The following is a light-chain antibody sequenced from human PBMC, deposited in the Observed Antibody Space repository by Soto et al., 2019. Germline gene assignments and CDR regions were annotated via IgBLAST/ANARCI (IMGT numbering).Light chain of an antibody. Sequence: DIQMTHSPSSLSASVGDSVTITCRASQSISTYLNWYQLKPGNAPKLLLSAAPGFQSEVPSNFSGSGSGTDFTLTINSLQPEDFATYYCQQSYSSPRTFGQGTKVDIK. CDR3: QQSYSSPRT. CDR2: AAP. CDR1: QSISTY. V-gene: IGKV1-39*01. J-gene: IGKJ1*01.